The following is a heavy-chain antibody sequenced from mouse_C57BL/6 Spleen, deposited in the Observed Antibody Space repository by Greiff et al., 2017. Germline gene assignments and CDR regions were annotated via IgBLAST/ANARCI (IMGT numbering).Heavy chain of an antibody. Sequence: VQLKESGPELVKPGASVKIPCKASGYTFTDYNMDWVKQSHGKSLEWIGDINPNNGGTIYNQKFKGKATLTVDKSSSTAYMELRSLTSEDTAVYYCASGGYLDYWGQGTTLTVSS. CDR3: ASGGYLDY. V-gene: IGHV1-18*01. CDR2: INPNNGGT. J-gene: IGHJ2*01. CDR1: GYTFTDYN.